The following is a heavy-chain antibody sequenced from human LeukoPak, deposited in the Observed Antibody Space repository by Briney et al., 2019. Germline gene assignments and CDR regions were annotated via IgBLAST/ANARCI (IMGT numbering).Heavy chain of an antibody. CDR2: ISWNSGSK. J-gene: IGHJ6*02. V-gene: IGHV3-9*01. D-gene: IGHD6-13*01. CDR3: AKDREPGYSSSFYYYYYGMDV. Sequence: GGSLRLSCAASGFTFDDYAMHWVRQAPGKGLEWVSGISWNSGSKGYADSVKGRFTISRDNAKNSLYLQMNSLRAEDTALYYCAKDREPGYSSSFYYYYYGMDVWGQGTTVTVSS. CDR1: GFTFDDYA.